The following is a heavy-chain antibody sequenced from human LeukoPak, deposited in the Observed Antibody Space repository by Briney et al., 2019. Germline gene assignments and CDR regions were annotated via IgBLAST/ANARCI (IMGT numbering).Heavy chain of an antibody. CDR1: GFTFSSYE. D-gene: IGHD3-10*01. CDR3: ARSNYYGSGSYYKDY. J-gene: IGHJ4*02. Sequence: GGSLRLSCAASGFTFSSYEMNWVRQAPGKGLEWVSSISSSSSYIYYADSVKGRFTISRDNAKNSLYLQMNSLRAEDTAVYYCARSNYYGSGSYYKDYWGQGTLVTVSS. CDR2: ISSSSSYI. V-gene: IGHV3-21*01.